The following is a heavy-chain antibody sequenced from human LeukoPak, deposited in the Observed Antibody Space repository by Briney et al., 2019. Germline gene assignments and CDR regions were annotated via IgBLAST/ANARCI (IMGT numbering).Heavy chain of an antibody. Sequence: SVKVSCKASGGTFSSYAISWVRQAPGQGLEWMGGIIPIFGTANYAQKFQGRVTITTDESTSTDYMELSSLRSEDTAVYYCASAFEQQLAPSGGYYYYYMDVWGKGTTVTVSS. CDR2: IIPIFGTA. CDR3: ASAFEQQLAPSGGYYYYYMDV. J-gene: IGHJ6*03. D-gene: IGHD6-13*01. CDR1: GGTFSSYA. V-gene: IGHV1-69*05.